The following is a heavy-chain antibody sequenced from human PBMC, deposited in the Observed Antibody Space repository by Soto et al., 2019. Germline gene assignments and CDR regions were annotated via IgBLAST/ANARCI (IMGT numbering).Heavy chain of an antibody. Sequence: PGGSLRLSCAASGFTIDDYAMHWVRQVPGKGLEWVSGISSNSDTIDYADSVKGRFTISRDNAKNSLFLQMNSLRPGDTALYYCVKDMKWGGMTTIHYFDSWGQGTLVTVSS. J-gene: IGHJ4*02. CDR2: ISSNSDTI. CDR3: VKDMKWGGMTTIHYFDS. D-gene: IGHD1-26*01. V-gene: IGHV3-9*01. CDR1: GFTIDDYA.